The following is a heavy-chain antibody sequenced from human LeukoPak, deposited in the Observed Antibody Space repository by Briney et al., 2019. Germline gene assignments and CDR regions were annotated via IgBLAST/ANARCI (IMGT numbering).Heavy chain of an antibody. V-gene: IGHV4-34*01. CDR2: INHSGST. D-gene: IGHD3-10*01. CDR3: AASRRWFGEFHGPN. J-gene: IGHJ4*02. Sequence: SETLSLTCAVYGGSFSGYYWSWIRQPPGKGLEWIGEINHSGSTNYNPSLKSRVTISVDTSKNQFSLKLSSVTAADTAVYYCAASRRWFGEFHGPNWGQGTLVTVSS. CDR1: GGSFSGYY.